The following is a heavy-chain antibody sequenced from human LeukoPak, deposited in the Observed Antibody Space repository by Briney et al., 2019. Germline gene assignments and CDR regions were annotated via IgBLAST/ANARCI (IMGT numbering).Heavy chain of an antibody. CDR3: ARDLVTVTKGFDI. CDR1: DDSFSSHY. V-gene: IGHV4-59*11. Sequence: SETLSLTCAVSDDSFSSHYWTWIRQPPGRGLEWIGYISYIGTTNYNPSLKSRVTLSIDTSKNQFSLKLRSVTAADTAVYYCARDLVTVTKGFDIWGQGTMVSVSS. J-gene: IGHJ3*02. CDR2: ISYIGTT. D-gene: IGHD4-17*01.